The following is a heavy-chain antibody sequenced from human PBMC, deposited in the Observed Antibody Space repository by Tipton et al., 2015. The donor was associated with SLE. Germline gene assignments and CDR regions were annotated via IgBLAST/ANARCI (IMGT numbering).Heavy chain of an antibody. CDR3: ARALTGDRRDAFDI. J-gene: IGHJ3*02. D-gene: IGHD7-27*01. CDR2: MYHTGAI. V-gene: IGHV4-38-2*01. CDR1: GYSISSGYY. Sequence: LSLTCAVSGYSISSGYYWGWIRQPPGKGLEWIGTMYHTGAIYYNPSLKSRVSISVDTSKNQISLKMSSVTAADTAVYYCARALTGDRRDAFDIWGQGTMVIVSS.